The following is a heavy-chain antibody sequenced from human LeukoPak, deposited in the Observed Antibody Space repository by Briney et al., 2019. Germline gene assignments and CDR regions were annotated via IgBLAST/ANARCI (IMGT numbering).Heavy chain of an antibody. Sequence: GGSLRLSCAASGLSFNNTWMSWVGQAPGKGVEWVGRIISKTDGGTTNYAAPVIGRFTISREDSKTTMYLQMNSLKIEDTAVYYCVIYAPVGQYFQHWGQGTPVTVSS. J-gene: IGHJ1*01. CDR3: VIYAPVGQYFQH. D-gene: IGHD1-26*01. CDR1: GLSFNNTW. V-gene: IGHV3-15*01. CDR2: IISKTDGGTT.